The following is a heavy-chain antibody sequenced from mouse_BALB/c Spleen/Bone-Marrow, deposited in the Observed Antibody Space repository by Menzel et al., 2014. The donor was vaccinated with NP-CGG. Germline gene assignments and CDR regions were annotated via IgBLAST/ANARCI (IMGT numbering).Heavy chain of an antibody. CDR3: TRDLYDGYSYYAMDY. CDR2: ISSVGIYT. CDR1: GFTFSSYT. V-gene: IGHV5-6-4*01. Sequence: EVQLVESGGGLVKPGGSLKLSCAASGFTFSSYTMSWVRQTPEKRLEWVATISSVGIYTYYPDSVKGRFTISRDNAKNALYVQMSSLKSEDTAMYYCTRDLYDGYSYYAMDYWGQGTSVTVSS. D-gene: IGHD2-3*01. J-gene: IGHJ4*01.